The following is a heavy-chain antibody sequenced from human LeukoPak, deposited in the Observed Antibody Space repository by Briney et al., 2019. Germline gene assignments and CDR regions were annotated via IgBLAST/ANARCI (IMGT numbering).Heavy chain of an antibody. CDR1: GFTFSSYA. J-gene: IGHJ4*02. Sequence: GGSLRLSCAASGFTFSSYAMHWVRQAPGKGREWVAVISSDGSNKYYADSVKGRFTISRDNSKNTLYLQMNSLRADDTAVYYCAKDSSSSDFDYWGQGTLVTVSS. V-gene: IGHV3-30*04. CDR2: ISSDGSNK. D-gene: IGHD6-6*01. CDR3: AKDSSSSDFDY.